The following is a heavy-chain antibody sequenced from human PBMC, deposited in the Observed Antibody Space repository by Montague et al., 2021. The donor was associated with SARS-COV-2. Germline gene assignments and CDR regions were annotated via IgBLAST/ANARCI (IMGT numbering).Heavy chain of an antibody. CDR1: GGSISGHY. V-gene: IGHV4-59*11. CDR3: AREFGIELWQTYYYFGL. D-gene: IGHD3-16*01. J-gene: IGHJ2*01. Sequence: SETLSLTCSVSGGSISGHYWSWIRQPPGKGLEWIGNIDHSGNTKYNPSLKSRATISIDTSKNQFAPRLSSVTAADTAVYYCAREFGIELWQTYYYFGLWGRGTLVTVSS. CDR2: IDHSGNT.